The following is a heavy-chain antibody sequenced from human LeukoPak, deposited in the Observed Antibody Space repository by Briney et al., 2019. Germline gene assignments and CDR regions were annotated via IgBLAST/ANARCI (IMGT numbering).Heavy chain of an antibody. Sequence: GGSLRLSCAASEITLSSHAMSWVRQAPGKGLEWVSGISGSGATTYYADSVKGRFTISRDNSKNTLYLQMNSLRAEDTAIYYCAKSHRDIVVVVAADFDYWGQGTLVTVSS. CDR3: AKSHRDIVVVVAADFDY. D-gene: IGHD2-15*01. J-gene: IGHJ4*02. CDR2: ISGSGATT. CDR1: EITLSSHA. V-gene: IGHV3-23*01.